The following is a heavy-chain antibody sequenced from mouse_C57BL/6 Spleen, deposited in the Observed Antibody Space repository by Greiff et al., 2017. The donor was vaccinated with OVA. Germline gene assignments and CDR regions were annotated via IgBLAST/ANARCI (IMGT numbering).Heavy chain of an antibody. Sequence: QVQLQQPGAELVRPGSSVKLSCKASGYTFTSYWMHWVKQRPIQGLEWIGNIDPSDSETHYNQKFKDKATLTVDKSSSTAYMQLSSLTSEDSAVDYCARWVDWYFDVWGTGTTVTVSS. CDR2: IDPSDSET. J-gene: IGHJ1*03. CDR1: GYTFTSYW. V-gene: IGHV1-52*01. CDR3: ARWVDWYFDV.